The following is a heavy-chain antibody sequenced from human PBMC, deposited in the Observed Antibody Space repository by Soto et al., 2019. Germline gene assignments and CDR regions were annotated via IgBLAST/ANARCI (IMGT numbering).Heavy chain of an antibody. V-gene: IGHV1-18*04. J-gene: IGHJ4*02. CDR3: ARTAAAILTVFDY. Sequence: GASVKVSCKTSGYNFVNHGISWVLQAPGRGLEWLGWISGHNGATKYGKRLQGRVTMTIDTSTTTAYMELSSLRSEDTAVYYCARTAAAILTVFDYWGQGTLVTVSS. CDR1: GYNFVNHG. CDR2: ISGHNGAT. D-gene: IGHD2-2*02.